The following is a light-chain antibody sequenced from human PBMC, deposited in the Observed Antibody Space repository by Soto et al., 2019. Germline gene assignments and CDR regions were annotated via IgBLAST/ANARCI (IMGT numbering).Light chain of an antibody. J-gene: IGKJ1*01. CDR2: GAS. CDR3: HQYGSSPWT. CDR1: QSVSSSY. Sequence: EIVLTQSPGTLSLSPGERATLSCRASQSVSSSYLAWYQQTPGQAPMLLIYGASSRATGIPDRFSGSGSGTDFTLTISRLEPEDFAVYYCHQYGSSPWTFGQGTKVDIK. V-gene: IGKV3-20*01.